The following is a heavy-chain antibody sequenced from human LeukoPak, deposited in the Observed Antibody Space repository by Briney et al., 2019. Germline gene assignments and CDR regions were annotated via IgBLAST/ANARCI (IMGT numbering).Heavy chain of an antibody. CDR2: IYQSVST. CDR3: ARNKSTVTTSRHDVFDI. J-gene: IGHJ3*02. V-gene: IGHV4-38-2*01. D-gene: IGHD4-17*01. CDR1: GYSISSEYY. Sequence: SETLSLTCAVFGYSISSEYYWGWIRQPAGKGLEWIGSIYQSVSTYYIPSLKSRVTISVDTSKNQFSLKLSSVTAADTAVYYCARNKSTVTTSRHDVFDIWGQGTMVTVSS.